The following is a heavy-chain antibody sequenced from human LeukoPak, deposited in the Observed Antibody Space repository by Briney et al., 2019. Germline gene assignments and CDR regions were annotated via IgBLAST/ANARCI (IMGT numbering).Heavy chain of an antibody. CDR2: IYYTGST. CDR3: ARRSSSWYPLSWFDP. J-gene: IGHJ5*02. D-gene: IGHD6-13*01. CDR1: GGSISSYY. Sequence: SETLFLTCTVSGGSISSYYWSWIRQPPGKGLEWIGYIYYTGSTNYNPSLKSRVTISVGRSKKQFSLKLSSVTAADTAVYYCARRSSSWYPLSWFDPWGQGTLVTVSS. V-gene: IGHV4-59*12.